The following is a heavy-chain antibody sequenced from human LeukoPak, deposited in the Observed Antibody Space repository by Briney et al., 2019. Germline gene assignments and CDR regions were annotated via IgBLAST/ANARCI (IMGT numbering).Heavy chain of an antibody. V-gene: IGHV3-73*01. CDR3: TASLYCSGCSCPNWFDP. Sequence: PGGSLRLSCAASGFTFSGSAMHWVRQASGKGLEWVGRTRSKANSYATAYAASVKGRFTISRDDSKNTAYLQMNSLKTEDTAVYYCTASLYCSGCSCPNWFDPWGQGTLVTVSS. J-gene: IGHJ5*02. D-gene: IGHD2-15*01. CDR2: TRSKANSYAT. CDR1: GFTFSGSA.